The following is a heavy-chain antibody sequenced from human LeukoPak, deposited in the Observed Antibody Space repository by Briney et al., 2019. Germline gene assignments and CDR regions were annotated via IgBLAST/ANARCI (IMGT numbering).Heavy chain of an antibody. D-gene: IGHD2-2*02. V-gene: IGHV1-69*13. J-gene: IGHJ5*02. Sequence: SVKVSCKASGGTVSRYAISWVRQAPGQGLEWMGGTIPLFGTANYAQKFQGRVTITADESTGTAYMELSSLRSEDTAVYYCARDRPGRYCSTISCYSASPFDPWGQGTLVTVSS. CDR2: TIPLFGTA. CDR1: GGTVSRYA. CDR3: ARDRPGRYCSTISCYSASPFDP.